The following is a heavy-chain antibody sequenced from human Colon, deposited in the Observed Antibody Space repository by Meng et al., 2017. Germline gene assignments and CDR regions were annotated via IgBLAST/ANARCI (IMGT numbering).Heavy chain of an antibody. CDR1: GDSVSSNRAL. Sequence: VQLHHAGPGLVKPSQTLSLTCAISGDSVSSNRALWHWVRQSPSRGLEWLGQTYYRSEWQNHYGVSVKSRITINADTSRNHFSLHLNSVTPEDTAVYYCTTWYGEYWGQGTLVTVSS. D-gene: IGHD3-10*01. CDR2: TYYRSEWQN. CDR3: TTWYGEY. J-gene: IGHJ4*02. V-gene: IGHV6-1*01.